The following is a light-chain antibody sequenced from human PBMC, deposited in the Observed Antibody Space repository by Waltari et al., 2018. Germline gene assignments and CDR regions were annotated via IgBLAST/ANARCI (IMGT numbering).Light chain of an antibody. CDR2: NVS. Sequence: QSALPHPASVSGSRGQATTLSRSATSSDVGGYHYVSCYQHHPRKAPKLMIFNVSSPPSGVSNRFSGSKSGNTASLTISGLQAEDEADYYCSSYTSSTTYVFGAGTKVTVL. J-gene: IGLJ1*01. V-gene: IGLV2-14*03. CDR1: SSDVGGYHY. CDR3: SSYTSSTTYV.